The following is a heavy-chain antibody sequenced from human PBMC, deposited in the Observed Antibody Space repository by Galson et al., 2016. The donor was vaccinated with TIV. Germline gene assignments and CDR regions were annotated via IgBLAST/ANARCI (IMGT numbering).Heavy chain of an antibody. CDR3: ARDNSGYETVDSFYYYMDV. V-gene: IGHV4-59*01. CDR1: GGSIGNYY. J-gene: IGHJ6*03. Sequence: LSLTCTVSGGSIGNYYLSWIRQSPGKGLEWIGHIYYSGSTDCKASLKSRVTMSADTSKNQFSLKLSSVTAADTAVYYCARDNSGYETVDSFYYYMDVWGKGTTVTVSS. CDR2: IYYSGST. D-gene: IGHD5-12*01.